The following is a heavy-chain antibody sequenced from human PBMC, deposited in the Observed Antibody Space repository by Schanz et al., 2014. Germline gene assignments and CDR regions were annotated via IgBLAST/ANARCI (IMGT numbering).Heavy chain of an antibody. V-gene: IGHV3-74*02. CDR1: GFTFSGYS. CDR2: INSVGSNT. Sequence: EVQLVESGGGVVQPGGSLRLSCAASGFTFSGYSMNWVRQAPGKGLVWVARINSVGSNTDYADSVTGRFTISRDNAKNTLYLQMNTLRAEDTAVYYCARGGPAYYFDDWGQGTLVTVSS. CDR3: ARGGPAYYFDD. J-gene: IGHJ4*02.